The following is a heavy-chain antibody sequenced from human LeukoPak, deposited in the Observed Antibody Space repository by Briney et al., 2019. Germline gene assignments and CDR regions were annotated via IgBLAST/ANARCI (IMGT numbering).Heavy chain of an antibody. CDR1: KFMFSAYN. D-gene: IGHD3-16*01. J-gene: IGHJ4*02. CDR3: ARDFNWAFDY. V-gene: IGHV3-30-3*01. CDR2: ISHDGNTG. Sequence: PGRSLRLSCAASKFMFSAYNMHWVRQVPGKGLEWLAIISHDGNTGHYADSVKGRFTISRDNSTDTVDLQMNSLRADDTAVYYCARDFNWAFDYWGQGTLVTVSS.